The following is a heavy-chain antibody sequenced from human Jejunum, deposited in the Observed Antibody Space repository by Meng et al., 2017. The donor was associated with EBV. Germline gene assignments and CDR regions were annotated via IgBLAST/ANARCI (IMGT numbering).Heavy chain of an antibody. V-gene: IGHV3-23*04. J-gene: IGHJ5*02. CDR2: ITDSGGST. CDR3: AKLTRA. CDR1: GFTFNSHT. Sequence: GRRGVSGGGLVQPGGSLRLSCSASGFTFNSHTMSWVRQAPGKGLEWVSAITDSGGSTYYTDSVKGRFTISRDNSKNTLYLQMNSLRAEDTAVYYCAKLTRAWGQGTLVTVS.